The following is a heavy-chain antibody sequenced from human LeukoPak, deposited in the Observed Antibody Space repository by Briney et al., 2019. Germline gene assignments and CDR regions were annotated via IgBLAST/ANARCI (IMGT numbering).Heavy chain of an antibody. V-gene: IGHV3-21*01. CDR2: ISSSSSYI. D-gene: IGHD2-15*01. CDR1: GFTFSSYS. Sequence: GGSLRLSCAASGFTFSSYSMNWVRQAPGKGLEWVSSISSSSSYIYYADSVKGRFTISRDNAKNSLYLQMNSLRAEDTAVYYCARETLSGGSCYYAVCGGDFDYWGQGTLVTVSS. J-gene: IGHJ4*02. CDR3: ARETLSGGSCYYAVCGGDFDY.